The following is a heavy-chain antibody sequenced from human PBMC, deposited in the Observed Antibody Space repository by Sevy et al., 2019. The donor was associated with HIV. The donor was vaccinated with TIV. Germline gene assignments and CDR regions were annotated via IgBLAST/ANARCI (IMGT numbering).Heavy chain of an antibody. Sequence: GGSLRLSCAASGFSFSSYSVNWVRQAPGKGLEWVSYSSPTSSRIYYADSVKGRFTISRDNAKNSLYLHMNSLRDEDTSGDYCARAYSGSYLYGMDVWGQGTTVTVSS. CDR3: ARAYSGSYLYGMDV. CDR2: SSPTSSRI. V-gene: IGHV3-48*02. D-gene: IGHD3-10*01. J-gene: IGHJ6*01. CDR1: GFSFSSYS.